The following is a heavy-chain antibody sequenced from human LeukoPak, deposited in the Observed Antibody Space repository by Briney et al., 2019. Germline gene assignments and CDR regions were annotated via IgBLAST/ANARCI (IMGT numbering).Heavy chain of an antibody. J-gene: IGHJ6*04. D-gene: IGHD2-2*02. CDR2: IVVGSGKT. V-gene: IGHV1-58*01. CDR1: GFTVTSSA. CDR3: AAGDCSSTSCYISYYYGMDV. Sequence: GTSVKVSCKASGFTVTSSAVQWVRQARGQRLEWIGWIVVGSGKTNYAQKFQERVTITRDMSTSTAYMELSSLRSEDPAVYYCAAGDCSSTSCYISYYYGMDVWGKGTTVTVSS.